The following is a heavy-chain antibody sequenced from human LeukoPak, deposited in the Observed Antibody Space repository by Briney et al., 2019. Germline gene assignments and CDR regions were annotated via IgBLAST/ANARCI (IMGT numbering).Heavy chain of an antibody. V-gene: IGHV3-30*18. CDR3: AKDVTAVPPYYYYYGMDV. Sequence: GGPLRLSCAASGFTFSSYGMHWVRQAPGKGLEWVAVIPYDGSNKYYADSVKGRFTISRDNSKNTLYLQMNSLRAEDTAVYYCAKDVTAVPPYYYYYGMDVWGQGTTVTVSS. CDR2: IPYDGSNK. CDR1: GFTFSSYG. D-gene: IGHD6-13*01. J-gene: IGHJ6*02.